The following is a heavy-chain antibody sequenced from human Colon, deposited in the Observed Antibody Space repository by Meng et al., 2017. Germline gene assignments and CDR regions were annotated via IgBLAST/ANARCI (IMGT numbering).Heavy chain of an antibody. CDR2: VSGDGSSI. V-gene: IGHV3-74*01. Sequence: GGSLRLSCAASGFTFRTYWMHWVRQVPGKGLVWVSRVSGDGSSITYAGSVKSRFNISRDNAKNTLYLQMNSLRADDTAVYYSTRGKGLGNVHGYFDDWGQGTLVTVSS. CDR1: GFTFRTYW. D-gene: IGHD7-27*01. J-gene: IGHJ4*02. CDR3: TRGKGLGNVHGYFDD.